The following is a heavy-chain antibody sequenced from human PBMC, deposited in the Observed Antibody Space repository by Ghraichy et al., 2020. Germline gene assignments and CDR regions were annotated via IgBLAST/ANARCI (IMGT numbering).Heavy chain of an antibody. Sequence: ATVKVSCKVSGYTLTELSMHWVRQAPGKGLEWMGGFDPEDGETIYAQKIQGRVTMTEDTSTDTAYMELSSLRSEDTSVYYCATGGLRYFYWLLHYYGMDVWGQGTTVTVSS. J-gene: IGHJ6*02. CDR1: GYTLTELS. CDR3: ATGGLRYFYWLLHYYGMDV. D-gene: IGHD3-9*01. V-gene: IGHV1-24*01. CDR2: FDPEDGET.